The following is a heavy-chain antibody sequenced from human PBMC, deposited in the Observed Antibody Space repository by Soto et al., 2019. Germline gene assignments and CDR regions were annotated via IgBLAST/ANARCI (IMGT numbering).Heavy chain of an antibody. CDR1: GYTFTGDY. D-gene: IGHD2-15*01. V-gene: IGHV1-2*02. Sequence: GASVKVSCKASGYTFTGDYMHWVRQAPGQGLEWMGWINPNSGGTNYAQKFQGRVTMTRDTSISTAYMELSRLRSDDTAVYYCAGSEPRLGYCSGGSCYEWFDPWGQGTLVTVSS. CDR2: INPNSGGT. J-gene: IGHJ5*02. CDR3: AGSEPRLGYCSGGSCYEWFDP.